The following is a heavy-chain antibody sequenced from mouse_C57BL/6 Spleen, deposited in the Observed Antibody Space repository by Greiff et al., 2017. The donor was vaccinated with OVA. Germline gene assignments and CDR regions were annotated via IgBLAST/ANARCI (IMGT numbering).Heavy chain of an antibody. Sequence: EVKLVESGGGLVKPGGSLKLSCAASGFTFSDYGMHWVRQAPEKGLEWVAYISSGSSTIYYADTVKGRFTIFRDNAKNTLCLHRTGLRSEDTAMYYCARGGHYAMDYWGQGTSVTVSS. CDR2: ISSGSSTI. CDR3: ARGGHYAMDY. CDR1: GFTFSDYG. V-gene: IGHV5-17*01. J-gene: IGHJ4*01.